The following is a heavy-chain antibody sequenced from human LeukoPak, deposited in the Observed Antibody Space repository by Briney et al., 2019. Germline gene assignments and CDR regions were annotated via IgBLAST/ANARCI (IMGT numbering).Heavy chain of an antibody. CDR3: ARRFGDDAFDI. V-gene: IGHV3-33*01. J-gene: IGHJ3*02. D-gene: IGHD3-10*01. CDR1: GFTFSSYG. CDR2: IWYDGSNK. Sequence: GGSLRLSCAPSGFTFSSYGMHWVRQAPGKGLEWVAVIWYDGSNKYYTDSVKGRFTITRDNSKNTLNLQMNSLRAEDTAVYYCARRFGDDAFDIWGQGTVVTVSS.